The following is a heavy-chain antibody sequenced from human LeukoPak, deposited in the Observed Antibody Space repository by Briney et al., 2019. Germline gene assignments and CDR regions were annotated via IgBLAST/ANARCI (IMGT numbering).Heavy chain of an antibody. CDR2: INHSGST. V-gene: IGHV4-34*01. Sequence: PSETLSLTCAVYGGSFSGYYWSWIRQPPGKGLEWIGEINHSGSTNYNPSLKSRVTISVDTSKNQFSLKLSSVTAADTAVYYCARGLPPLDYWGQGTLVTISS. CDR1: GGSFSGYY. CDR3: ARGLPPLDY. J-gene: IGHJ4*02.